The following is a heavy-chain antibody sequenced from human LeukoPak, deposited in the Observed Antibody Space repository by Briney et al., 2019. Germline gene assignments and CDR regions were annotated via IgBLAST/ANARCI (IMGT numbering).Heavy chain of an antibody. J-gene: IGHJ6*03. CDR1: GFTFSDYY. V-gene: IGHV3-11*01. CDR3: ARRGAWNGGYYYYMDV. CDR2: ISSSGNII. Sequence: PGGSLRLSCAAPGFTFSDYYMNWIRQAPGKGLEWVSYISSSGNIIDYADSVKGRFTISRDNAKNSLYLQMNSLRAEDTALYYCARRGAWNGGYYYYMDVWGKGTTVTVSS. D-gene: IGHD1-1*01.